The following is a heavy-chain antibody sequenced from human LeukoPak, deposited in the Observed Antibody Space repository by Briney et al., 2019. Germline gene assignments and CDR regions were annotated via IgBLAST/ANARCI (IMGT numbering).Heavy chain of an antibody. V-gene: IGHV3-74*01. J-gene: IGHJ4*01. CDR2: INTDGIST. CDR3: ARALPREVTLDY. D-gene: IGHD2-21*02. Sequence: GGSLRLSCAVSGFTLISYGMQWVRQAPGKGLAWVSRINTDGISTTYADSVKGRFTISRDNAKNTLYLQMNSLRAEDTAVYYCARALPREVTLDYWGQGTLVTVSS. CDR1: GFTLISYG.